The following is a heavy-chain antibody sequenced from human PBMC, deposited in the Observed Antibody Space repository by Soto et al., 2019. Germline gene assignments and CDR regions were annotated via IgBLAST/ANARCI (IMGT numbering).Heavy chain of an antibody. D-gene: IGHD6-13*01. J-gene: IGHJ4*02. V-gene: IGHV3-23*01. CDR3: AKRIAAAGLFDY. CDR1: GFTFSSYA. CDR2: ISGSGGST. Sequence: HPGGSLRLSCAACGFTFSSYAMSWVRQAPGKGLEWVSAISGSGGSTYYADSVKGRFTISRDNSKNTLYLQMNSLRAEDTAVYYCAKRIAAAGLFDYWGQGTLVTVSS.